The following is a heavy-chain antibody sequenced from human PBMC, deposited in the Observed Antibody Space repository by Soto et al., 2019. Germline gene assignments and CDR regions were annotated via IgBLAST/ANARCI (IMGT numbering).Heavy chain of an antibody. J-gene: IGHJ4*02. V-gene: IGHV3-23*04. CDR3: XXXXXXXXXFWSAFSSD. CDR1: GFTFSSSP. Sequence: EVQLVQSGGGLVQPGGSLRLSCAASGFTFSSSPISWVRQVPGKGLEWISAIRNDGGSMYYAPSVKGRVTISRDNSKNTSSXXXXXXXXXXXXXXXXXXXXXXXXXFWSAFSSDWGQGALVIVSS. D-gene: IGHD3-3*01. CDR2: IRNDGGSM.